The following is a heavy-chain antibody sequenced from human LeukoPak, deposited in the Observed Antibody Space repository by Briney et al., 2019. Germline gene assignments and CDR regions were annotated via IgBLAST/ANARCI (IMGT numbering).Heavy chain of an antibody. D-gene: IGHD6-19*01. Sequence: VGSLRLSCAASGFTFSSYSINWVRQSPGHGLEGFSSISSSSSYIYYEASVKGRYTISRDNAKNSLSLQMNSLSGEDAAVYYCARVSAVAGNPSSFDYWGRGTLVTVSS. J-gene: IGHJ4*02. CDR2: ISSSSSYI. CDR3: ARVSAVAGNPSSFDY. V-gene: IGHV3-21*01. CDR1: GFTFSSYS.